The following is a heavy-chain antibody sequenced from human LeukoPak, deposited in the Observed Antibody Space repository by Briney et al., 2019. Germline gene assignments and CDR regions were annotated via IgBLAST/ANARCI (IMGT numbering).Heavy chain of an antibody. V-gene: IGHV1-2*02. Sequence: ASVKVSCKASGYTFTGYYMHWVRQAPGQGLEWMGWINPNSGGTNYAQKFQGRVTMTRDTSISTAYMELSRLRSDDTAVYHCATCGGSCYSGVDYWGQGTLVTVSS. CDR3: ATCGGSCYSGVDY. CDR2: INPNSGGT. J-gene: IGHJ4*02. CDR1: GYTFTGYY. D-gene: IGHD2-15*01.